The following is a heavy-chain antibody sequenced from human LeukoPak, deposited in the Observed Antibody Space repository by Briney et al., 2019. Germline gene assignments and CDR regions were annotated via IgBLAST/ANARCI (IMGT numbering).Heavy chain of an antibody. CDR3: ARQGEYTTSLGRKQFDY. J-gene: IGHJ4*02. D-gene: IGHD3-16*01. CDR2: IYHSGST. Sequence: SETLSLTCAVSGGSISSGGYSWSWIRQPPGKGLERIGYIYHSGSTYYNPSLKSRVTISVDRSKNQFSLKLSSVTAADTALYYCARQGEYTTSLGRKQFDYWGQGTLVTVSS. V-gene: IGHV4-30-2*01. CDR1: GGSISSGGYS.